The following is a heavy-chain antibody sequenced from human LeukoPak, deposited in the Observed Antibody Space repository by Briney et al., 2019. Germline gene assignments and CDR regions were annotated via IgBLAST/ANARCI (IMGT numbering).Heavy chain of an antibody. J-gene: IGHJ3*02. V-gene: IGHV1-69*02. Sequence: ASVKVSCKASGGTFSSYTISWVRQAPGQGLEWMGRIIPILGIANYAQKFQGRVTITADKSTSTAYMELSSLRSEDTAVYYCARSAYGDYPPAAFDIWGQGTIVTVSS. CDR2: IIPILGIA. D-gene: IGHD4-17*01. CDR3: ARSAYGDYPPAAFDI. CDR1: GGTFSSYT.